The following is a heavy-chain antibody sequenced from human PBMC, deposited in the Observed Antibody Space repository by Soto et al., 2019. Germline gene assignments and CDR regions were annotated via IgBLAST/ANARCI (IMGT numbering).Heavy chain of an antibody. Sequence: EVQLVESGGGVIQPGGSLNLSCAASGLPVSTNYMSWVRQAPGKGLEWVSVIYNDGKTYYEDSVKGRFTISRDASKNTLHLQMDSLRDEDTAVYYCVRPLPSGQNYGMDVWGQGTTVTVSS. CDR2: IYNDGKT. J-gene: IGHJ6*02. CDR1: GLPVSTNY. CDR3: VRPLPSGQNYGMDV. D-gene: IGHD3-10*01. V-gene: IGHV3-53*01.